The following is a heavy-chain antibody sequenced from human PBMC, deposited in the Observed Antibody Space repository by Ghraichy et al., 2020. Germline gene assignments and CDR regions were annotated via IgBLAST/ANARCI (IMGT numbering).Heavy chain of an antibody. Sequence: SETLSLTCTVSGGSISSGGYYWSWIRQHPGKGLEWIGYIYYSGSTYYNPSLKSRVTISVDTSKNQFSLKLSSVTAADTAVYYCARAFLFTGIGPLFDYWGQGTLVTVSS. D-gene: IGHD2-8*02. J-gene: IGHJ4*02. CDR3: ARAFLFTGIGPLFDY. V-gene: IGHV4-31*03. CDR2: IYYSGST. CDR1: GGSISSGGYY.